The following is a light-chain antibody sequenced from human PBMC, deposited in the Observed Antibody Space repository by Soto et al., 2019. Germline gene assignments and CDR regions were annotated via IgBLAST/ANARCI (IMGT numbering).Light chain of an antibody. V-gene: IGLV2-14*01. Sequence: QSALTQPASVSGSPGQSITLSCTGTSNDVGGYNFVSWYQQHPGTAPKLMIFEVNGRPSGVSDRFSGSKSGNTASLTISGLQPEEEADYYCSSFSSSSTPYVFGTGTKLTVL. CDR1: SNDVGGYNF. J-gene: IGLJ1*01. CDR3: SSFSSSSTPYV. CDR2: EVN.